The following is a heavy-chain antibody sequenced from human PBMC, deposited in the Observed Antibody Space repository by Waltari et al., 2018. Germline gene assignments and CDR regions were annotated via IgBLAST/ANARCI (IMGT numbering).Heavy chain of an antibody. Sequence: EVQLVESGGGLVQPGGSLRLSCAASGFPFRSSDMNWVRQGPGKGLEWVSFISSSGSTIYYADSVKGRFTISRDNAENSLYLQINSLRAEDTAIYYCVGQLLEWLDSWGQGTLVTVSS. CDR3: VGQLLEWLDS. CDR1: GFPFRSSD. J-gene: IGHJ4*02. V-gene: IGHV3-48*03. CDR2: ISSSGSTI. D-gene: IGHD3-3*01.